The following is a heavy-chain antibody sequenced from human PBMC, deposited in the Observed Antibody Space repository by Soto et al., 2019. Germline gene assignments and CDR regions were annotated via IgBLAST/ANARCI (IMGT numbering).Heavy chain of an antibody. J-gene: IGHJ4*02. V-gene: IGHV3-23*01. CDR2: ISGSGDPT. Sequence: EVLLLESGGGLEQPGGSLRLSCAASGFTFTSYAMSWVRQAPGKGLEWVSIISGSGDPTYYADSVKGRFTISRDNSQNTLHLQMNSLRAGATAVYSCAKLGTYDVLAGYYDPQYYFDHWCQGALVTVYS. CDR1: GFTFTSYA. D-gene: IGHD3-9*01. CDR3: AKLGTYDVLAGYYDPQYYFDH.